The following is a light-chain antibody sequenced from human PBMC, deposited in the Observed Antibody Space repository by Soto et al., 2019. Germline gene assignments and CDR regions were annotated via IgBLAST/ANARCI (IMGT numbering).Light chain of an antibody. CDR2: DAS. J-gene: IGKJ4*01. Sequence: EIVLTESPGTLSLSPGERATLSCRASQSSSGYLAWYQQKPGQPPRLLIYDASTRAPGIPARFSGSGSGTDYTLTITSLEPEDFAVYYCQQRSRFGGGTKVDI. CDR1: QSSSGY. CDR3: QQRSR. V-gene: IGKV3-11*01.